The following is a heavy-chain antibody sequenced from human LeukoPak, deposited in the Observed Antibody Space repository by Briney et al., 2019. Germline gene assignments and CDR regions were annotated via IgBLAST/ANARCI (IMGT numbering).Heavy chain of an antibody. V-gene: IGHV3-7*01. CDR1: GFRFTSYW. D-gene: IGHD2-15*01. J-gene: IGHJ4*02. CDR3: GNQCSGGICPEN. Sequence: GGSLRLSCAASGFRFTSYWMTWVRQAPGKGLEWVGNIGQDGSVKNYAASVKGRFTISRDNAKNSVFLQMNSLRAEDTAFYYCGNQCSGGICPENWGRGTLVTVSS. CDR2: IGQDGSVK.